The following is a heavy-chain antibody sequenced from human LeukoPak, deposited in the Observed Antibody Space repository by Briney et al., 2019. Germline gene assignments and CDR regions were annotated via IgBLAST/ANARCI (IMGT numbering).Heavy chain of an antibody. V-gene: IGHV1-46*01. Sequence: ASVKVSCKASGYTFTTHYMHWVRQAPGQGLEWMGLINPSGTTTNYAQKFRGRVTMTKDTSTSTAYMEMRSLRSDDTAIYYCARVRLVWGMETFDLWDQGTMVTVFS. CDR2: INPSGTTT. CDR3: ARVRLVWGMETFDL. D-gene: IGHD3-16*01. J-gene: IGHJ3*01. CDR1: GYTFTTHY.